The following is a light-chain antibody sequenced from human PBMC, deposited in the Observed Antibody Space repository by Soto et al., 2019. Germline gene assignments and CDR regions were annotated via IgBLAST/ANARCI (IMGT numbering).Light chain of an antibody. CDR2: GAS. Sequence: EIVLTQSPGTLSLSPGERATLSCRASQSVSSSYLAWYRQKPGQAPRLLIYGASGRATGIPDRFCGSGSGTDFTLTITRLEPEDFAVYYCQQYGSSPPVTFGQGTRLEIK. CDR1: QSVSSSY. CDR3: QQYGSSPPVT. J-gene: IGKJ5*01. V-gene: IGKV3-20*01.